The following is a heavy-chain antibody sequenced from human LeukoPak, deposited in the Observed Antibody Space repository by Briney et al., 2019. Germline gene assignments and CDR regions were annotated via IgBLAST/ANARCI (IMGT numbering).Heavy chain of an antibody. CDR1: GFTLSSYE. D-gene: IGHD4-11*01. CDR2: ISSSSSYT. Sequence: GGSLRLSCAASGFTLSSYEMNWVRQAPGKGLEWVSYISSSSSYTNYADSVKGRFTISRDNAKNSLYLQMNSLRAEDTAVYYCARATDPNRNSQPDYWGQGTLVTVSS. J-gene: IGHJ4*02. V-gene: IGHV3-21*05. CDR3: ARATDPNRNSQPDY.